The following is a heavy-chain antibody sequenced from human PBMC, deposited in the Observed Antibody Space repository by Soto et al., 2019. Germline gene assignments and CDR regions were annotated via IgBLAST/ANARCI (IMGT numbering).Heavy chain of an antibody. CDR2: IIPIFGTA. D-gene: IGHD1-1*01. CDR3: ARDRGQKWNGRSHYYYYYGMDV. V-gene: IGHV1-69*01. J-gene: IGHJ6*02. Sequence: QVQLVQSGAEVKKPGSSVKVSCKASGGTFSSYAISWVRQAPGQGLEWMGGIIPIFGTANYAQKFQGRVTITADESTSTAYMELSSLRSEDTAVYYCARDRGQKWNGRSHYYYYYGMDVWGQGTTVTVSS. CDR1: GGTFSSYA.